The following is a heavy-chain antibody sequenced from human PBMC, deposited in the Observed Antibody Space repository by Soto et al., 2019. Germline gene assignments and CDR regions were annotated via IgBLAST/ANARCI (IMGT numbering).Heavy chain of an antibody. J-gene: IGHJ4*02. V-gene: IGHV3-23*01. Sequence: GGSLRLSCAASGLNFSSYAMSWVRQAPGKGLEWVSTIGNSGTTYYADSVKGRFTISRDNPKNTLYLQMNSLRAEDTAVYYCAKDLDYWGQGTLVTVSS. CDR2: IGNSGTT. CDR1: GLNFSSYA. CDR3: AKDLDY.